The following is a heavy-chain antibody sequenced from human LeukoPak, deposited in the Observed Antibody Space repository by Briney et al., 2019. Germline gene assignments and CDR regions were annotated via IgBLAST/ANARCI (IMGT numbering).Heavy chain of an antibody. CDR1: GGSISSYY. CDR3: ARMIENWNDLVHYYYYYMDV. Sequence: SETLSLTCTVSGGSISSYYWSWIRQPAGKGLEWIGRIYTSGSTNYNPSLKSRVTMSVDTSKNQFSLKLSSVTAADTAVYYCARMIENWNDLVHYYYYYMDVWGKGTTVTVSS. V-gene: IGHV4-4*07. CDR2: IYTSGST. J-gene: IGHJ6*03. D-gene: IGHD1-1*01.